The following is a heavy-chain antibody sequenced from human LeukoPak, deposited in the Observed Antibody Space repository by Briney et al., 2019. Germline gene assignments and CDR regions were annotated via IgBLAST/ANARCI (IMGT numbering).Heavy chain of an antibody. CDR3: ASPGMRYYYGSGSYYN. D-gene: IGHD3-10*01. Sequence: ASVKVSCKASGGTLNNYGISWVRQAPGQGLEWMGGIIPIIGAANYAQKFQGRVTISADESTSTAYMELSSLRSEDTAVYYCASPGMRYYYGSGSYYNWGQGTLVTVSS. CDR2: IIPIIGAA. V-gene: IGHV1-69*13. J-gene: IGHJ4*02. CDR1: GGTLNNYG.